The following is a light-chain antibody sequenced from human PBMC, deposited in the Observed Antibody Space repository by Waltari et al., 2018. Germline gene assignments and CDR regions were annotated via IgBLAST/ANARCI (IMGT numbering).Light chain of an antibody. V-gene: IGKV1-5*03. J-gene: IGKJ2*01. CDR3: QQYNSHSQT. Sequence: DIQMTQSPSTLSASVGDRVTITCRASQSSNSWLAWYQQKPGKPPKLLIYRASTLQSGFPSRFGCSGSRTEFTLTISSLQPDDFATYYCQQYNSHSQTFGRWTKLEIK. CDR1: QSSNSW. CDR2: RAS.